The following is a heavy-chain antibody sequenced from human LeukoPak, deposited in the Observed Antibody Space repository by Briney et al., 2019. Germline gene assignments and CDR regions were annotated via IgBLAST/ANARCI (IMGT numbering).Heavy chain of an antibody. CDR2: ISSNGGST. Sequence: GGSLRLSCAASGFTFSSYAMHWVRQAPGKGLEYVSAISSNGGSTYYANSVKGRFTISRDNSKNTLYLQMGSLRAEDMAVYYCARDGLDCSSTSCYGDYWGQGTLVAVSS. V-gene: IGHV3-64*01. D-gene: IGHD2-2*01. CDR3: ARDGLDCSSTSCYGDY. J-gene: IGHJ4*02. CDR1: GFTFSSYA.